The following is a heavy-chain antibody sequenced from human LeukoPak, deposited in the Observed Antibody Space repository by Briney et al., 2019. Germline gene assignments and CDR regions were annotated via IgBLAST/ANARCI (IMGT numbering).Heavy chain of an antibody. CDR1: LGTFSSYA. J-gene: IGHJ4*02. V-gene: IGHV1-69*04. Sequence: SSVTVSCMASLGTFSSYAISWVRQAPGQGLDWMGRIIPILGIANYAQKFQGRVTITADKSTSTAYMELSSLRSEDTAVYYCARDSHYYDSRGYYSYWGQGTLVTVSS. CDR3: ARDSHYYDSRGYYSY. D-gene: IGHD3-22*01. CDR2: IIPILGIA.